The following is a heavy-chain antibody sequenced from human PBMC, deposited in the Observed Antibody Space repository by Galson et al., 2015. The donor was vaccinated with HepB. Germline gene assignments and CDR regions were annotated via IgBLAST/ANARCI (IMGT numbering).Heavy chain of an antibody. CDR3: ARGTSRVYCSSTSCAHWFDP. CDR2: IWYDGSNK. CDR1: GFTFSSYG. D-gene: IGHD2-2*01. J-gene: IGHJ5*02. V-gene: IGHV3-33*01. Sequence: SLRLSCAASGFTFSSYGMHWVRQAPGKGLEWVAVIWYDGSNKYYADSVKDRFTISRDNSKNTLYLQMNSLRAEDTAVYYCARGTSRVYCSSTSCAHWFDPWGQGTLGTVSS.